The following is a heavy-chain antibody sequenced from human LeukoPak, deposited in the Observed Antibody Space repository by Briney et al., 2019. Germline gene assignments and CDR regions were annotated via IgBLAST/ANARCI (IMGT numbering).Heavy chain of an antibody. CDR1: GFTFSSYS. CDR2: ISSSSSYI. CDR3: AKDNLHSGYDYYFDY. J-gene: IGHJ4*02. V-gene: IGHV3-21*04. Sequence: GGSLRLSCAASGFTFSSYSMNWVRQAPGKGLEWVSSISSSSSYIYYADSVKGRFTISRDNTKNSLFLQMHSLRAEDTALYYCAKDNLHSGYDYYFDYWGQGTLVTVSS. D-gene: IGHD5-12*01.